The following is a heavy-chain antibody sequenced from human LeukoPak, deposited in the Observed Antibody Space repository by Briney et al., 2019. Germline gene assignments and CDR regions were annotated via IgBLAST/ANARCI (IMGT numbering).Heavy chain of an antibody. V-gene: IGHV1-46*01. J-gene: IGHJ4*02. D-gene: IGHD6-19*01. Sequence: ASVKVSCKASGYTFTSYYMHWVRQAPGQGLEWMGIINPSGGSTSYAQKFQGRVTMTRDTSTSTVYMELSSLRSEDTAVYYCARDQDVARGAVAGFPAYWGQGTLVTVSS. CDR3: ARDQDVARGAVAGFPAY. CDR2: INPSGGST. CDR1: GYTFTSYY.